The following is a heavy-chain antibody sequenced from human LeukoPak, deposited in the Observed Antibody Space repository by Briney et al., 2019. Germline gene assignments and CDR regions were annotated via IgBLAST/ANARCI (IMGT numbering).Heavy chain of an antibody. V-gene: IGHV3-53*01. CDR1: GFTVSSNY. CDR3: ARSQWSVGGPIRWGSTSCSTGCYPLDY. J-gene: IGHJ4*02. D-gene: IGHD2-2*02. Sequence: GGSLRLSCAASGFTVSSNYMSWVRQAPGKGLEWVSVIYSGGSTYYADSVKGRFTISRDNSKNTLYLQMNSLRAEDTAVYYCARSQWSVGGPIRWGSTSCSTGCYPLDYWGQGTLVTVSS. CDR2: IYSGGST.